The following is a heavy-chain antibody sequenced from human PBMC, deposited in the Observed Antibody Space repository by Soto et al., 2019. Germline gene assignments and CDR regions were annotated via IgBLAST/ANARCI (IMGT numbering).Heavy chain of an antibody. CDR2: IYYSGST. D-gene: IGHD3-9*01. CDR3: ARQAYDILTGYYPYCNYYGMAV. Sequence: SETLSLTCTVSGGSISSSSYYWGWIRQPPGKGLEWIGSIYYSGSTYYNPSLKSRVNISVDTSKNQFSLKLSSVTAADTAVYYCARQAYDILTGYYPYCNYYGMAVWGQVTTVTVSS. J-gene: IGHJ6*02. V-gene: IGHV4-39*01. CDR1: GGSISSSSYY.